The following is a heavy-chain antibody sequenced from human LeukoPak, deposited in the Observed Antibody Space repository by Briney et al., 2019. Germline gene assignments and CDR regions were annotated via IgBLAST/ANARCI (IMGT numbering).Heavy chain of an antibody. CDR1: GFTFSSYA. D-gene: IGHD2-2*01. V-gene: IGHV3-23*01. CDR2: ISGSGGST. CDR3: AKGLDCSSTSCYYYGMDV. J-gene: IGHJ6*02. Sequence: GGSLRLSCAASGFTFSSYAMSWVRQAPGKGLEWVSAISGSGGSTDYADSVKGRFTISRDNSKNTLYLQMNSLRAEDTAVYYCAKGLDCSSTSCYYYGMDVWGQGTTVTVSS.